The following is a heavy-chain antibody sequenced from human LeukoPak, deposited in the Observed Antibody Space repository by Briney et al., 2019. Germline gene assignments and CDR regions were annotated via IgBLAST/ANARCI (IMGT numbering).Heavy chain of an antibody. CDR2: ISGSGGST. CDR3: ANQNYYGSGSYPDS. J-gene: IGHJ4*02. Sequence: QPGGSLRLSWAAAGFTFSSYAMSWVRQAPGKGLGWVSAISGSGGSTYYADSVKGRFTICRDNSKNTLYLQMYRLRAEDTAVYYCANQNYYGSGSYPDSWGQGTLVTVSS. D-gene: IGHD3-10*01. CDR1: GFTFSSYA. V-gene: IGHV3-23*01.